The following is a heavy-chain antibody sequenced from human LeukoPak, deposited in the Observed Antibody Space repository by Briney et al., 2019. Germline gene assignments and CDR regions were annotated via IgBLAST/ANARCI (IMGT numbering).Heavy chain of an antibody. CDR2: IYHSGST. D-gene: IGHD1-1*01. V-gene: IGHV4-30-2*01. Sequence: SQTLSLTCAVSGGSISSGGYSWSWIRQPPGTGLEWIGYIYHSGSTYYNPSLKSRVTISVDRSKNQFSLKLSSVTAADTAVYYCASRTELGKNYYGMDVWGQGTTVTVSS. CDR3: ASRTELGKNYYGMDV. J-gene: IGHJ6*02. CDR1: GGSISSGGYS.